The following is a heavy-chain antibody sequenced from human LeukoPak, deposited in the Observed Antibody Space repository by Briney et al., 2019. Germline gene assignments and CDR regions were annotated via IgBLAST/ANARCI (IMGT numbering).Heavy chain of an antibody. J-gene: IGHJ3*02. V-gene: IGHV3-66*01. CDR3: ARSHDSGGYNYDAFGI. CDR1: GFTFSSYA. Sequence: QAGGSLRLSCAASGFTFSSYAMSWVRQAPGKGLEWVSVIYSGESTFYADSVKGRFTISRDNSKTTVYLQMNSLRAEDTAVYYCARSHDSGGYNYDAFGIWGQGTMVTVSS. D-gene: IGHD3-22*01. CDR2: IYSGEST.